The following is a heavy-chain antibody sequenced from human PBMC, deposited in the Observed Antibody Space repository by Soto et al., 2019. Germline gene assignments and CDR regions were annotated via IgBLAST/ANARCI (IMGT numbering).Heavy chain of an antibody. J-gene: IGHJ3*01. V-gene: IGHV3-7*01. D-gene: IGHD2-15*01. CDR3: AREVGYCSDGSCDGGAYDR. Sequence: DSVKGRFTISRDNAKMSVYLQMNSLRAEDTAVYYCAREVGYCSDGSCDGGAYDRWGQGRVVTVSS.